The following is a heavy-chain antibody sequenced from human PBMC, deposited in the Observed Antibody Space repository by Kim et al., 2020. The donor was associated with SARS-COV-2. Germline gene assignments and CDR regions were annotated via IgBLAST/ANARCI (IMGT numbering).Heavy chain of an antibody. V-gene: IGHV3-30*01. CDR2: K. Sequence: KFYADSVEGRFTSTSDNSKNTLYLQLNSLRAEDTAVYYCARPRGYDAFDIWGQGTMVTVSS. D-gene: IGHD5-12*01. CDR3: ARPRGYDAFDI. J-gene: IGHJ3*02.